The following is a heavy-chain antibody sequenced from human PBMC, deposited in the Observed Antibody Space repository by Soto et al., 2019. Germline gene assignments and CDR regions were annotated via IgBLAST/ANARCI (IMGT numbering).Heavy chain of an antibody. CDR3: ARAYRRALAGCWFDP. J-gene: IGHJ5*02. V-gene: IGHV4-31*03. CDR1: GGSISSGGYY. Sequence: QVQLQESGPGLVKPSQTLSLTCTVSGGSISSGGYYWSWIRQHPGKGLEWIGYIYYSGSTYYNPSLRSRVTISVDTSKTQCSPQLISVTAADTAVYYCARAYRRALAGCWFDPWGQGTLVTVSS. D-gene: IGHD3-16*02. CDR2: IYYSGST.